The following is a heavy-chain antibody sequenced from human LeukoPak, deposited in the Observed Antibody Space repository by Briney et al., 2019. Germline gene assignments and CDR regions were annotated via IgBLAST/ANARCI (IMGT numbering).Heavy chain of an antibody. CDR2: INPTGTGT. J-gene: IGHJ5*02. V-gene: IGHV1-46*01. CDR3: ARDNSVGDIAWWFDP. D-gene: IGHD3-10*01. Sequence: ASVKVSCKASGYTFINNWMHWVRQAPGQGLEWIGLINPTGTGTLYAQKFQGRVTMTRDMSTSTDYMELSSLRSEDTAVYYCARDNSVGDIAWWFDPWGQGTLVTVSS. CDR1: GYTFINNW.